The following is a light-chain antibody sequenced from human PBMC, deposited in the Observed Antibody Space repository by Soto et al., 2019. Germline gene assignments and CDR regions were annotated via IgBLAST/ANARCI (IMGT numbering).Light chain of an antibody. CDR1: QTISAN. J-gene: IGKJ4*01. V-gene: IGKV3-15*01. Sequence: IVMTQSPATLSVSPGERATLSCRASQTISANLAWYQQRPGQATRLLIYGASTRATGIPARFSGSGSGTEFTLTISSLHSEDFAVYYCQQYNNWPPLTFGGGTKVEIK. CDR2: GAS. CDR3: QQYNNWPPLT.